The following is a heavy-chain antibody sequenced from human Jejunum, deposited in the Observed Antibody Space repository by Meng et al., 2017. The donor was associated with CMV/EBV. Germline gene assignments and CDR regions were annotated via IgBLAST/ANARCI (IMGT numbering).Heavy chain of an antibody. CDR2: ITSTSHYI. D-gene: IGHD1-1*01. V-gene: IGHV3-21*06. J-gene: IGHJ4*02. CDR1: GFTFSSHS. Sequence: ASGFTFSSHSMHWVRRSPGKGLEWVSSITSTSHYINYAESVKGRFTISRDNANNSLYLQMNGLRAEDTAVYYCARDGGKYDFANCWGQGTLVTVSS. CDR3: ARDGGKYDFANC.